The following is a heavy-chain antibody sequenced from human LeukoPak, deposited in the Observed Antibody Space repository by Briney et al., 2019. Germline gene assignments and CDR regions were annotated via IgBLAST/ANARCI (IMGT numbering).Heavy chain of an antibody. Sequence: GGSLRLSCAASGFTFSSYSMNWVRQAPGKGLEWVSSISSSSYIYYADSVKGRFTISRDNAKNSLYLQMNSLRAEDTAVYYCARGSLYCGGDCYLNYWGQGTLVTVSS. CDR3: ARGSLYCGGDCYLNY. J-gene: IGHJ4*02. V-gene: IGHV3-21*01. D-gene: IGHD2-21*02. CDR2: ISSSSYI. CDR1: GFTFSSYS.